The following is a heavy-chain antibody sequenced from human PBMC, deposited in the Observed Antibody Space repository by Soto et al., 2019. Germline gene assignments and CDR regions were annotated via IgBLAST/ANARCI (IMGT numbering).Heavy chain of an antibody. D-gene: IGHD2-2*01. Sequence: LVESGGGLVQPGGSLRLSCAASGFSFTSYSMDWVRQAPGKGLEWLSYISSSGSTIYYADSVKGRFTISRDNAKNSLYLQMNSLRAEDTAVYYCARDCTSCHHYYYYGMDVWGQGTTVTVSS. CDR1: GFSFTSYS. J-gene: IGHJ6*02. V-gene: IGHV3-48*04. CDR3: ARDCTSCHHYYYYGMDV. CDR2: ISSSGSTI.